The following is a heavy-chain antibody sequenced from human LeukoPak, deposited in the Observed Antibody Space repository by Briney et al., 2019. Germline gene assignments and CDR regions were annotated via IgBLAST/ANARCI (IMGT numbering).Heavy chain of an antibody. Sequence: GASVKVSCKASGYTFTSYGISWVRQAPGQGLEWMEWISAYNGNTNYAQKLQGRVTMTTDTSTSTAYMELRSLRSDDTAVYYCARHSDDYGDYTPSYWGQGTLVTVSS. D-gene: IGHD4-17*01. V-gene: IGHV1-18*01. J-gene: IGHJ4*02. CDR3: ARHSDDYGDYTPSY. CDR2: ISAYNGNT. CDR1: GYTFTSYG.